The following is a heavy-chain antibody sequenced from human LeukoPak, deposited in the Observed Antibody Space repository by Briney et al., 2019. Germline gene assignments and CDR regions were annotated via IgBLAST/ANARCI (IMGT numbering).Heavy chain of an antibody. V-gene: IGHV4-31*03. Sequence: SETLSLTCTVSGGSISSGGYYWSWIRQHPGTGLEWIGYIYYSGSTYYNPSLKSRVTISVDTSKNQFSLKLSSVTAADTAVYYCARLVVPAAAPRYYFDYWGQGTLVTVSS. CDR1: GGSISSGGYY. D-gene: IGHD2-2*01. CDR2: IYYSGST. J-gene: IGHJ4*02. CDR3: ARLVVPAAAPRYYFDY.